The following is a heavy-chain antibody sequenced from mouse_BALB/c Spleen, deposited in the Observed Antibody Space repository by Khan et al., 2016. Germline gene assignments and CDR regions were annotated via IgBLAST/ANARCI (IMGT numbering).Heavy chain of an antibody. Sequence: VQLQQSGPELVKPGASVKISCKASGYSFTDYFMNWVKQSHGKSLEWIGRIDPYSGDTFYNQKFKGKATLTVAKSSTTAHMDLLSLTSEDSAVYCCVPDGHYAYWGQGTLVTVSA. D-gene: IGHD2-3*01. CDR1: GYSFTDYF. J-gene: IGHJ3*01. V-gene: IGHV1-37*01. CDR3: VPDGHYAY. CDR2: IDPYSGDT.